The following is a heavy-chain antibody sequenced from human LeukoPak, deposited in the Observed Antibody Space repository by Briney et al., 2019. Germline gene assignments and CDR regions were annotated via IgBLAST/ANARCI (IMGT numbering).Heavy chain of an antibody. CDR1: GFNFDRYT. J-gene: IGHJ4*02. D-gene: IGHD2-2*01. CDR3: ARVHRYASSWDSLDY. Sequence: GGSLRLSCAASGFNFDRYTMHWVRHTAGRGLEWVSFINRNGGHTWYADSLKGRFTISRDNAKNSLYLQMNSLRAEDTAFYHCARVHRYASSWDSLDYWGQGTLVTVSS. CDR2: INRNGGHT. V-gene: IGHV3-20*01.